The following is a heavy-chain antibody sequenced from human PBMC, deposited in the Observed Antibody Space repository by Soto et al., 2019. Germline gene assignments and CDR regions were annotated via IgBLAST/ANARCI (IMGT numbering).Heavy chain of an antibody. CDR3: AKVRGYYGSGRDAFDI. CDR2: ISGSGGST. Sequence: EVQLLESGGGLVQPGGSLRLSCAASGFTFSSYAMSWVRQAPGKGLEWVSAISGSGGSTYYADSVKGRFTISRDNSKNTLYLQMNSLRAEDTAVYYCAKVRGYYGSGRDAFDIWGQGTMVTVSS. CDR1: GFTFSSYA. V-gene: IGHV3-23*01. D-gene: IGHD3-10*01. J-gene: IGHJ3*02.